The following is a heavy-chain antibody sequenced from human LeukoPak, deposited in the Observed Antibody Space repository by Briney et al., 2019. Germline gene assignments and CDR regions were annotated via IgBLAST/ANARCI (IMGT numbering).Heavy chain of an antibody. CDR2: IYYSGST. CDR1: GGSFSGYY. J-gene: IGHJ4*02. D-gene: IGHD1-26*01. V-gene: IGHV4-59*08. CDR3: ARHEVGATPWLSY. Sequence: SETLSLTCAVYGGSFSGYYWSWIRQPPGKGLEWIGYIYYSGSTNYNPSLKSRVTISVDTSKNQFSLKLSSVTAADTAVYYCARHEVGATPWLSYWGQGTLVTVSS.